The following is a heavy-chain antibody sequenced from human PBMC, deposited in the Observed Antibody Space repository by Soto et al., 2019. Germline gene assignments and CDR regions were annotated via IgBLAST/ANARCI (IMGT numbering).Heavy chain of an antibody. D-gene: IGHD6-13*01. CDR1: GYTVSNNY. CDR3: ATYSSLDY. J-gene: IGHJ4*02. Sequence: EVQLVETGGGLIQPGGSLRLSCAASGYTVSNNYMSWVRQAPGKGLEWVSLIYSGGSTYYADSVKGRFTISRDNSKNTLYLQMNSLRAEDTAVYYCATYSSLDYWGQGTLVTVSS. CDR2: IYSGGST. V-gene: IGHV3-53*02.